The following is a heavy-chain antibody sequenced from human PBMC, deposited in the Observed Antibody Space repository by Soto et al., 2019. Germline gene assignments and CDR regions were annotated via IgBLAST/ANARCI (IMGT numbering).Heavy chain of an antibody. CDR2: IYYSGST. CDR1: GGSISSYY. CDR3: ALPYVPRWNDACDI. J-gene: IGHJ3*02. V-gene: IGHV4-59*01. Sequence: QVQLQESGPGLVKPSETLSLTCTVSGGSISSYYWSWIRQPPGKGLEWIGYIYYSGSTNYNPSLKRRFTISGDTSKNQFSLKRSSVTAADTAVYYCALPYVPRWNDACDIWGQGTMVTVSS. D-gene: IGHD1-1*01.